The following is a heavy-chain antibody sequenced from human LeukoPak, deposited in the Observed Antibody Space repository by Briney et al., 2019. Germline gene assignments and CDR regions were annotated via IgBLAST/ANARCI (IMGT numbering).Heavy chain of an antibody. V-gene: IGHV3-30*02. D-gene: IGHD1-26*01. CDR3: AKGQKWELPLDY. CDR1: GFTISIYG. J-gene: IGHJ4*02. Sequence: GGSLRLSCAASGFTISIYGMHWVRQAPGKGLEWVAFIRHDESNNYYADSVKGRFTISRDTSNNTLYLQMNSLRDEDTAVYYCAKGQKWELPLDYWGQGTLVTVSS. CDR2: IRHDESNN.